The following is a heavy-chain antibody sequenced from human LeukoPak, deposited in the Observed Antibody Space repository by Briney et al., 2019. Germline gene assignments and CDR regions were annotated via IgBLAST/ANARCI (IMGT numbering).Heavy chain of an antibody. J-gene: IGHJ4*02. CDR3: ARDRETYYYDSSGYSYYFDY. V-gene: IGHV1-2*02. CDR1: GCTFTGYY. D-gene: IGHD3-22*01. CDR2: INPNSGGT. Sequence: ASVKVSCKASGCTFTGYYMHWVRQAPGQGLEWMGWINPNSGGTNYAQKFQGRVTMTRDKSISTAYMELSRLRSDDTAVYYCARDRETYYYDSSGYSYYFDYWGQGTLVTVSS.